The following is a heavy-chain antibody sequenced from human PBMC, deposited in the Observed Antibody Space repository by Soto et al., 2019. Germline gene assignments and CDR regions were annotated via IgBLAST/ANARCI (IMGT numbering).Heavy chain of an antibody. Sequence: EVQLVESGGGLVQPGGSRRLSCAASGFTVSSNYMSWVLQAPGKGLEWVSIIYNGGSTYSADSVKGRFTISRDTSKNPLYLQMNRLRAEDTSVYFCAREKVETAMGRRVTFDYWGQGTLVTVSS. CDR1: GFTVSSNY. CDR2: IYNGGST. D-gene: IGHD5-18*01. CDR3: AREKVETAMGRRVTFDY. J-gene: IGHJ4*02. V-gene: IGHV3-66*01.